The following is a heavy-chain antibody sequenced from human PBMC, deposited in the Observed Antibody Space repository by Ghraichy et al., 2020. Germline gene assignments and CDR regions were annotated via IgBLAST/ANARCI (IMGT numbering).Heavy chain of an antibody. CDR2: ISAYNGNT. J-gene: IGHJ4*02. D-gene: IGHD3-10*01. CDR3: ARAPDYYGSGSYYRFDY. Sequence: ASVKVSCKASGHTFTSYGISWVRQAPGQGLEWMGWISAYNGNTNYAQKLQGRVTMTTDTSTSTAYMELRSLRSDDMAVYYCARAPDYYGSGSYYRFDYWGQGTLVTVSS. V-gene: IGHV1-18*03. CDR1: GHTFTSYG.